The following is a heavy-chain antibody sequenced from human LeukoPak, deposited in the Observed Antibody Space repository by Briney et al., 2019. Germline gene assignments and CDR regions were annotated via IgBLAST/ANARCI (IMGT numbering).Heavy chain of an antibody. Sequence: SGGSLRLSCAASGFTFSDYYMSWIRQAPGKGLEWVSYISFSGSPTQYADSVKGRFTISRGNAKNSLYLQMNSLRDEDTAVYYCARDRAYYYDSSGYYYFDHWGQGTLVTVSS. CDR3: ARDRAYYYDSSGYYYFDH. D-gene: IGHD3-22*01. CDR2: ISFSGSPT. CDR1: GFTFSDYY. V-gene: IGHV3-11*01. J-gene: IGHJ4*02.